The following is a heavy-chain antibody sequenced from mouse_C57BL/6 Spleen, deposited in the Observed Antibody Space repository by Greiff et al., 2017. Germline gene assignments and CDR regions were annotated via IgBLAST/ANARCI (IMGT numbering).Heavy chain of an antibody. CDR1: GFTFSSYG. CDR2: ISSGGSYT. J-gene: IGHJ4*01. V-gene: IGHV5-6*01. Sequence: EVQLVESGGDLVKPGGSLKLSCAASGFTFSSYGMSWVRQTPDKRLEWVVTISSGGSYTYYPDSVKGRFTISRDNAKNTLYLQMSSLKSEDTAMYYCARGYSNYYAMDYWGQGTSVTVSS. CDR3: ARGYSNYYAMDY. D-gene: IGHD2-5*01.